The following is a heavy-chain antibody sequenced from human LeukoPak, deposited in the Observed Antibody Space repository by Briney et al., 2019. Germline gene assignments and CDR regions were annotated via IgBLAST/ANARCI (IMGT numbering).Heavy chain of an antibody. CDR3: ARDDIAAAPYPFDY. D-gene: IGHD6-13*01. V-gene: IGHV1-18*04. CDR1: DYTFTSYG. Sequence: ASVKVSCKASDYTFTSYGISWVRQAPGQGLEWMGWISAYNGNTNYAQKLQGRVTMTTDTSTSTAYMELRSLRSDDTAVYYCARDDIAAAPYPFDYWGQGTLVTVSS. J-gene: IGHJ4*02. CDR2: ISAYNGNT.